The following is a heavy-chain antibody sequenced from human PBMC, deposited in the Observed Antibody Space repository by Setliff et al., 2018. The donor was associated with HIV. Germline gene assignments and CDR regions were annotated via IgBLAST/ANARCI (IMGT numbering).Heavy chain of an antibody. Sequence: ASVKVSCKASGYTFTSYYIHWVRQAPGQGLEWMGVIHPSGGSTSYAQSFQDRVTMTRDTSTSTVYMELGSLRSEDTAVYYCARVRYCSGGSCYGGEYWFDPWGQGTLVTVSS. D-gene: IGHD2-15*01. CDR3: ARVRYCSGGSCYGGEYWFDP. V-gene: IGHV1-46*01. J-gene: IGHJ5*02. CDR1: GYTFTSYY. CDR2: IHPSGGST.